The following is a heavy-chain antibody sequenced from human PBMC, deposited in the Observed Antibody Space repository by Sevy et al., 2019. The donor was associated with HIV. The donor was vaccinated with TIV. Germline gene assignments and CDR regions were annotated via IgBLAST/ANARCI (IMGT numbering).Heavy chain of an antibody. CDR2: ISGSGTSK. J-gene: IGHJ4*02. V-gene: IGHV3-11*01. Sequence: GGSLRRSCAASGFTFSDYYMTWIRQAPGKGLEWVSHISGSGTSKDYADSVEGRFSISRDNAQSSLHLQMDSRRADDSAVYYCARSNNAGVCNFYYDTTGYYSDYWGQGILVTVSS. D-gene: IGHD3-22*01. CDR3: ARSNNAGVCNFYYDTTGYYSDY. CDR1: GFTFSDYY.